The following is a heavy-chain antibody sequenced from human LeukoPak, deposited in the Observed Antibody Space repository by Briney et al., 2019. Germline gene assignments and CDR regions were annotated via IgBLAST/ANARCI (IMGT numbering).Heavy chain of an antibody. J-gene: IGHJ5*02. V-gene: IGHV4-4*07. Sequence: PSETLSLTCTVSGGSFSSYYWSWIRQPAGKGLEWIGRIYRTGTTNYNPSLKSRVTMSVDTSKNQFSLNLTSVTAADTAVYYCARERGVAMADCSGGSCYRSLDPWGQGTLVTVSS. CDR1: GGSFSSYY. CDR2: IYRTGTT. D-gene: IGHD2-15*01. CDR3: ARERGVAMADCSGGSCYRSLDP.